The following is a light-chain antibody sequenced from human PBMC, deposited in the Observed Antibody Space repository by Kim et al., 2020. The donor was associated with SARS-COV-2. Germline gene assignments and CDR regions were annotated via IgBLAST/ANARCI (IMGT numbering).Light chain of an antibody. Sequence: DIQMTQSPSTLSASVGDRVTITCRASQSISGWLAWSQQKPGQAPKVLIYMTSNLASGVPSRFSGGGSGTEFTLTISSLQPEDFATYYCKQYSTYPLTFGGGTKVDIK. CDR2: MTS. CDR3: KQYSTYPLT. J-gene: IGKJ4*01. V-gene: IGKV1-5*03. CDR1: QSISGW.